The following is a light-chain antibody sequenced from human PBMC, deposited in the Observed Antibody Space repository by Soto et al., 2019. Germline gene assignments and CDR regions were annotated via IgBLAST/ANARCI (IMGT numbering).Light chain of an antibody. CDR2: DAS. V-gene: IGKV3-20*01. J-gene: IGKJ1*01. Sequence: VWTQSPGTLSLSPGERATLACSPSQTVRNNYLAWYQQKPGQAPRLLIYDASSRATGIPDRFSGGGSGTDFTLTISRLEPEDFAVYYCQQYDSSPKTFGEGTKVDI. CDR3: QQYDSSPKT. CDR1: QTVRNNY.